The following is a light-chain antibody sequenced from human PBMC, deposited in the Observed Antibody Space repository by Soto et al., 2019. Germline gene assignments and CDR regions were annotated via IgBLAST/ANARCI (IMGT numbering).Light chain of an antibody. CDR2: DAS. CDR1: QSVSSSY. Sequence: EIVLTQSPGTLSLSPGERATLSCRASQSVSSSYLAWYQQKPGQAPRLLIFDASSRATGISDRFSGRGSGTDFTLTISRLESEDFAVYYCQQYGRSPWTFGQGTKVDIK. J-gene: IGKJ1*01. V-gene: IGKV3-20*01. CDR3: QQYGRSPWT.